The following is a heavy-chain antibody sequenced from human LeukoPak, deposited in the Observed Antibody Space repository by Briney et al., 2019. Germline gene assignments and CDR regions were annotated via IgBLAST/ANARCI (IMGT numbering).Heavy chain of an antibody. CDR1: GGSFSGYY. V-gene: IGHV4-34*01. CDR2: INHSGST. CDR3: ARGRTVTTIHTRREYRYYYYYYMDV. Sequence: PSETLSLACAVYGGSFSGYYWSWIRQPPGKGLEWIGEINHSGSTNYNPSLKSRVTISVDTSKNQFSLKLSSVTAADTAVYYCARGRTVTTIHTRREYRYYYYYYMDVWGKGTTVTVSS. J-gene: IGHJ6*03. D-gene: IGHD4-17*01.